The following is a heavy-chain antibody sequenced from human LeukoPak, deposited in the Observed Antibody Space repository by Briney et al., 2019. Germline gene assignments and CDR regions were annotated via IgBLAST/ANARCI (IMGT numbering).Heavy chain of an antibody. CDR3: AKDRTTGTTGELSFDY. CDR1: GFTFSSYG. J-gene: IGHJ4*02. D-gene: IGHD1-1*01. V-gene: IGHV3-30*02. CDR2: IRYDGSNK. Sequence: GGSLRLSCAASGFTFSSYGMHWVRQAPGKGLEWVAFIRYDGSNKYYADSVKGRFTISRDNSKNTLYLQMNSLRAEDTAVYYCAKDRTTGTTGELSFDYWGQGTLVTVSS.